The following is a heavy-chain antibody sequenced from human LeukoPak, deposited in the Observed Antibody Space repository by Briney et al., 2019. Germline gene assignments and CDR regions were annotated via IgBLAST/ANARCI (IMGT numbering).Heavy chain of an antibody. D-gene: IGHD6-19*01. V-gene: IGHV3-9*01. CDR1: GFTFDDYA. Sequence: GGSLRLSCAASGFTFDDYAMHWVRQAPGKGLEWVSGISWNSGSIGYADSVKGRFTISRDNAKNSLYLQMNSLRAEDTALYYCAKVIRQQWLVPGGWFDPWGQGTLVTVSS. CDR2: ISWNSGSI. CDR3: AKVIRQQWLVPGGWFDP. J-gene: IGHJ5*02.